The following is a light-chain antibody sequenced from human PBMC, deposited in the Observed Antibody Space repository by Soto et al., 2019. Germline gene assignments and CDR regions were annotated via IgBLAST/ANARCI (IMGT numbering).Light chain of an antibody. CDR1: RSVSRY. V-gene: IGKV3-20*01. J-gene: IGKJ1*01. CDR2: GAS. CDR3: QQYGSSGT. Sequence: EIVMTQSPATLSVSPGERATLSCRASRSVSRYLAWYQQKPGQAPRLLIYGASNRATGIPDRFSGSGSGTDFTLTISRLEPEDFAVYYCQQYGSSGTFGQGTKVDIK.